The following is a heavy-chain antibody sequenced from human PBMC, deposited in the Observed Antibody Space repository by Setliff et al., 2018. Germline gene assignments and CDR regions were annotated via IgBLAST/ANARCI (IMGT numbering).Heavy chain of an antibody. D-gene: IGHD2-15*01. CDR2: IIPMFGTP. Sequence: SVKVSCKAFGYSFTNYGINWVRQAPGQGLEWMGGIIPMFGTPAYAQKFQDRVTITTDESTSTAYMELDSLRSEDTAVYYCARSPAVLGIVYLDPWGQGTLVTVSS. V-gene: IGHV1-69*05. CDR1: GYSFTNYG. J-gene: IGHJ5*02. CDR3: ARSPAVLGIVYLDP.